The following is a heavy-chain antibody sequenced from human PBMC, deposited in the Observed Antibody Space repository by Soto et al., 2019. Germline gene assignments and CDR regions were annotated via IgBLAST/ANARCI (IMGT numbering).Heavy chain of an antibody. CDR2: IIPIFGTA. V-gene: IGHV1-69*06. CDR3: ARIGYDFWSGYYTPLGYYYGMDV. J-gene: IGHJ6*02. Sequence: VKVSCKASGGTFSSYAISWVRQAPGQGLEWMGGIIPIFGTANYAQKFQGRVTITADKSTSTAYMELSSLRSEDTAVYYCARIGYDFWSGYYTPLGYYYGMDVWGQGTTVTV. D-gene: IGHD3-3*01. CDR1: GGTFSSYA.